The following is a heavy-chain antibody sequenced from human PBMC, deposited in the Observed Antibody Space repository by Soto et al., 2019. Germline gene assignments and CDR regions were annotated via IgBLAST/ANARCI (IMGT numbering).Heavy chain of an antibody. CDR1: GFTFSSYA. D-gene: IGHD2-15*01. CDR3: AKDAGGYCSGGSCYWFDP. J-gene: IGHJ5*02. V-gene: IGHV3-23*01. Sequence: GGSLRLSCAASGFTFSSYAMSWVRQAPGKGLEWVSAISGSGGSTYYADSVKGRFTISRDNSKNTLYLQMNSLRAEDTAVYYCAKDAGGYCSGGSCYWFDPWGQGTLVTVSS. CDR2: ISGSGGST.